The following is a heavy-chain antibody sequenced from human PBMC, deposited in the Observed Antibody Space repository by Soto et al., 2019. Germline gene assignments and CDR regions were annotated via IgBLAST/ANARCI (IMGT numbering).Heavy chain of an antibody. D-gene: IGHD3-10*01. CDR1: GYTFTSYA. CDR3: ARSKGSAYPEGVLGY. Sequence: TSVKVSCKASGYTFTSYAMHWVRQAPGQRLEWMGWINAGNGNTKYSQKFQGRVTITRDTSASTAYMELSSLRSEDTAVYYCARSKGSAYPEGVLGYWGQGTLVTVSS. CDR2: INAGNGNT. J-gene: IGHJ4*02. V-gene: IGHV1-3*01.